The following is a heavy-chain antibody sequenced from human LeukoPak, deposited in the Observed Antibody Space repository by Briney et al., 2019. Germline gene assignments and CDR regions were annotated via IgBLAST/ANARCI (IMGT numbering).Heavy chain of an antibody. J-gene: IGHJ5*02. CDR2: NSGSSSYT. CDR1: GFSFSDSY. CDR3: ARTLVAAPGSKGGP. V-gene: IGHV3-11*03. D-gene: IGHD6-13*01. Sequence: GGSLRLSCAASGFSFSDSYMNWIRQAPGKGLEWVSYNSGSSSYTDHADSVKGRFTISRDNAKNSLYLQMNSLRAEDTAVYYCARTLVAAPGSKGGPWGQGTLVTVSS.